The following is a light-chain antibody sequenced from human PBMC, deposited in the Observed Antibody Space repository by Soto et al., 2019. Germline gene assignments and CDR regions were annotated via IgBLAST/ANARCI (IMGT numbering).Light chain of an antibody. V-gene: IGKV1-39*01. J-gene: IGKJ1*01. Sequence: IQLTHSPSSLSAYVGAGVALTVRASQSISTYLNWFQQKPGRAPKLLIYLTSTLQSGVPSRFSGSGSGTDFTLTISRLEPEDFAVYYCQQYGSSGTFGQGTKV. CDR3: QQYGSSGT. CDR2: LTS. CDR1: QSISTY.